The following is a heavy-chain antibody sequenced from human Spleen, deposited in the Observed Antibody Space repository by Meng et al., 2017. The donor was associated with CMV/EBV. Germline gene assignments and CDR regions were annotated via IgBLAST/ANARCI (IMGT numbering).Heavy chain of an antibody. D-gene: IGHD2-15*01. Sequence: SETLSLTCTVSGGSISSGGYYWSWIRQHPGKGLEWIGYIYYSGSTYYNPSLKSRVTISVDTSKNQFSLKLSSATAADTAVYYCASMRVVVAARVYYYGMDVWGQGTTVTVSS. J-gene: IGHJ6*02. CDR1: GGSISSGGYY. CDR2: IYYSGST. CDR3: ASMRVVVAARVYYYGMDV. V-gene: IGHV4-31*03.